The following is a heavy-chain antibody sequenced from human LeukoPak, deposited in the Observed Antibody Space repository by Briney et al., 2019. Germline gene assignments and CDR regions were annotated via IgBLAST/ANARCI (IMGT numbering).Heavy chain of an antibody. CDR3: ARESGSVTSEVDFDY. Sequence: GGSLRLSSAASGFSFSSYWMSWVRQAPGKGLEWVANINQDGSEKYYVDSVKGRFTISRDNAKNSLYLQMNSLRAEDTAVYYCARESGSVTSEVDFDYWGQGTLVTVSS. CDR2: INQDGSEK. J-gene: IGHJ4*02. CDR1: GFSFSSYW. V-gene: IGHV3-7*01. D-gene: IGHD4-17*01.